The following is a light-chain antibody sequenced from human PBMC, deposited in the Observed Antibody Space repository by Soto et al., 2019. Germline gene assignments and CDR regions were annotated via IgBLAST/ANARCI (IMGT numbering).Light chain of an antibody. V-gene: IGLV2-8*01. CDR3: SSYAGSNNLV. J-gene: IGLJ2*01. CDR2: EVS. Sequence: QSALTQPPSASGSPGQSVTISCTGTSSDVGGYNYVSWYQQHPGKAPKVMIYEVSKRPSGVPDRFSGSKSGNTASLTVSGPQAEDEADYYCSSYAGSNNLVFGGGTKLTVL. CDR1: SSDVGGYNY.